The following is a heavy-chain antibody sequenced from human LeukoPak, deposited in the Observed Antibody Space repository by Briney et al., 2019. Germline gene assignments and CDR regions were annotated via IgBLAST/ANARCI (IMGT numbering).Heavy chain of an antibody. V-gene: IGHV4-39*07. D-gene: IGHD6-19*01. J-gene: IGHJ3*02. CDR3: ARGNSLLRPRSSGWGGAFDI. Sequence: SETLSLTCTVSSGSITSSSYYWVWIRQPPGMGLEWIGSKFYSGGTYYNPSLKSRVTLSVDASKNQFSLKLSSVTAADTAVYYCARGNSLLRPRSSGWGGAFDIWGQGTMVTVSS. CDR1: SGSITSSSYY. CDR2: KFYSGGT.